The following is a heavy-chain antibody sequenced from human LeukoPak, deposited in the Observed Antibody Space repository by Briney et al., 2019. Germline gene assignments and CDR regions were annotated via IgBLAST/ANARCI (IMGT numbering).Heavy chain of an antibody. CDR1: GYTFTSYY. CDR3: ARDPVVARVAGRRGAFDI. V-gene: IGHV1-46*01. Sequence: ASVKVSCKASGYTFTSYYMHWARQAPGQGLEWMGIINPSGGSTSYAQKFQGRVTMTRDTSISTAYMELSRLRSDDTAVYYCARDPVVARVAGRRGAFDIWGQGTMVTVSS. J-gene: IGHJ3*02. CDR2: INPSGGST. D-gene: IGHD6-19*01.